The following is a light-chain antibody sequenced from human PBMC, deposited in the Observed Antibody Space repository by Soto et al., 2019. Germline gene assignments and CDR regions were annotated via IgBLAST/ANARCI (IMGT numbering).Light chain of an antibody. V-gene: IGLV1-40*01. CDR2: GNS. J-gene: IGLJ2*01. Sequence: QSVLTQPPSVSGAPGQRVTISCTGRSSNIGAGYDVHWYQQLPGTAPKLLIYGNSNRPSGVPDRFSGSKSGTSASLAITGLQAEDEADYYCQSYGGSLSGSVFGGGTKLTVL. CDR3: QSYGGSLSGSV. CDR1: SSNIGAGYD.